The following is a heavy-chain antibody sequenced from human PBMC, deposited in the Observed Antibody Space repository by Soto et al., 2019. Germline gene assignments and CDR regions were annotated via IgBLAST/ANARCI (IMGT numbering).Heavy chain of an antibody. Sequence: ASVKVSCKASGYTFTSYGISWVRQAPGQGLEWMGWISAYNGNTNYAQKLQGRVTMTTDTSTSTAYMELRSLRSDDTAVYYCARTVYYDILTGYFEAFDPWGQGTLVTV. CDR3: ARTVYYDILTGYFEAFDP. CDR1: GYTFTSYG. CDR2: ISAYNGNT. V-gene: IGHV1-18*01. D-gene: IGHD3-9*01. J-gene: IGHJ5*02.